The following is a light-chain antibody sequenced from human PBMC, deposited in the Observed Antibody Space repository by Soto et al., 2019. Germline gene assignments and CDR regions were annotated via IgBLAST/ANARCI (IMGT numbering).Light chain of an antibody. V-gene: IGKV1-39*01. CDR1: QSISTY. CDR2: GAS. CDR3: QQSFITPPLT. J-gene: IGKJ4*01. Sequence: DIQMTQSPSSLSASIGDRITITCRASQSISTYLNWYQQKHGKAPRLLIYGASTLQNGVLSRFSGSGSATDYTLTISSLQPEDFATYYCQQSFITPPLTFGGGTKVEMK.